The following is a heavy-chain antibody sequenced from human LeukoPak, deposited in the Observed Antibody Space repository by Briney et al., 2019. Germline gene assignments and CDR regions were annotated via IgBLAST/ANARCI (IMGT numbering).Heavy chain of an antibody. CDR2: IKQDGSEK. J-gene: IGHJ6*03. Sequence: GGSLRLSCAASGFTFSSYWMSWVRQAPGKGLEWVANIKQDGSEKYYVDSVKGRFTISRDNAKNSLYLQMNSPRAEDTAVYYCARDARSYGYYYYYYYMDVWGKGTTVTVSS. D-gene: IGHD4-17*01. V-gene: IGHV3-7*01. CDR3: ARDARSYGYYYYYYYMDV. CDR1: GFTFSSYW.